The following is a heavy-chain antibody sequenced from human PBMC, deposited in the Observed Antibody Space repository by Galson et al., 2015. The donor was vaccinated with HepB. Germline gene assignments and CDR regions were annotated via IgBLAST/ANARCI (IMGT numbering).Heavy chain of an antibody. CDR2: ISSSSSYI. J-gene: IGHJ4*02. CDR3: APQLERLYFDY. V-gene: IGHV3-21*01. Sequence: SLRLSCAASGFTFNSYGMNWVRQAPGKGLEWVSSISSSSSYIYYANSVKGRFTISRDNAKNSLYLQMNGLRAEDTAVYYCAPQLERLYFDYWGQGALVTVSS. D-gene: IGHD1-1*01. CDR1: GFTFNSYG.